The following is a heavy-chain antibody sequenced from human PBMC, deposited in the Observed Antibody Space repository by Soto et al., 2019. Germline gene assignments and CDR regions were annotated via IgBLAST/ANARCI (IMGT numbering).Heavy chain of an antibody. CDR3: AXGSSPPPMGSGHYFIDY. CDR2: ISGNAAGT. V-gene: IGHV3-23*01. CDR1: GFTFSSYS. J-gene: IGHJ4*02. D-gene: IGHD3-3*01. Sequence: GGSLRLSCAASGFTFSSYSMGWVRQAPGKGLEWVSAISGNAAGTYYADSVKGRFTISRDNSKNTLYLQTNSLRADDTAVYYCAXGSSPPPMGSGHYFIDYWGQGTLVTVSS.